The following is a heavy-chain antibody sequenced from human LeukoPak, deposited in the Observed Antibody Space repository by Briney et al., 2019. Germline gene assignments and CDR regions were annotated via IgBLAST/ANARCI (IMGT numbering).Heavy chain of an antibody. CDR3: ARGPSGYHNT. J-gene: IGHJ4*02. V-gene: IGHV3-23*01. CDR1: GFTFNNYA. CDR2: VSGSGGNT. Sequence: GGSLRLSCAASGFTFNNYAMNWVRQAPGKGLEWVSSVSGSGGNTYYADSVKGRFTISRDNSKNTLYLQMNSLRAEDTAVYYCARGPSGYHNTGGQGTLVTVSS. D-gene: IGHD5-12*01.